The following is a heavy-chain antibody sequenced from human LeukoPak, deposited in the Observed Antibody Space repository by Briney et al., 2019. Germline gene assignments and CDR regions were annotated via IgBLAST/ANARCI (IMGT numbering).Heavy chain of an antibody. CDR2: INNSGST. D-gene: IGHD2-21*02. V-gene: IGHV4-34*01. CDR1: GGSFSGYY. CDR3: ARSKVPATGNWFDP. J-gene: IGHJ5*02. Sequence: PSETLSLTCAVYGGSFSGYYWSWIRPPPGRGLEWIGEINNSGSTNYNPSLKSRVTISVDTSKSQFSLKLSSVTAADTAVYYCARSKVPATGNWFDPWGQGTLVTVSS.